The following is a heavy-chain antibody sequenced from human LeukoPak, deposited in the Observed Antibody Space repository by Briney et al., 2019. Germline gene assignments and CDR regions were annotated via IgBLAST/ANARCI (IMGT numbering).Heavy chain of an antibody. CDR1: GFTFSSYA. V-gene: IGHV3-30-3*01. D-gene: IGHD1-26*01. CDR3: AKDQSPYSGSPPSYYYYGMDV. J-gene: IGHJ6*02. Sequence: PGGCLRLSCAASGFTFSSYAVYWVRQAPGKGLEWVAVISYDGSNKYYADSVRGRFIISRDNSENTLYLQMNTLRGEDTAVYYCAKDQSPYSGSPPSYYYYGMDVWGQGNTVTVSS. CDR2: ISYDGSNK.